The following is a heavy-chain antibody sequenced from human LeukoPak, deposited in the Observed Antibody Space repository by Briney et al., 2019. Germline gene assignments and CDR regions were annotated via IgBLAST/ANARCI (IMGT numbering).Heavy chain of an antibody. CDR1: GVSMSSYY. J-gene: IGHJ6*02. Sequence: PSETLSLTCTVSGVSMSSYYWSWIRQPPGKGLEWIGYIYYSGSTNYNPSLKSRVTISVDTSKNQFSLKLSSVTAADTAVYYCARDRDDFWSGYRSRAHYGMDVWGQGTTVTVSS. V-gene: IGHV4-59*01. CDR2: IYYSGST. D-gene: IGHD3-3*01. CDR3: ARDRDDFWSGYRSRAHYGMDV.